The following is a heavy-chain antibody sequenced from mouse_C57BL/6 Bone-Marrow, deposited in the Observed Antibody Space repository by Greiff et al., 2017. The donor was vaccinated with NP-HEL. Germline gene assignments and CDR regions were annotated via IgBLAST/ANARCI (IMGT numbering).Heavy chain of an antibody. Sequence: VQLQQPGAELVKPGASVKMSCKASGYTFTSYWITWVKQRPGQGLEWIGDIYPGSGSTNYNEKFKSKATLTVDTSSSTAYMQLSSLTSEDSAVYYCARVYGSSYGNGFAYWGQGTLVTVSA. D-gene: IGHD1-1*01. CDR2: IYPGSGST. V-gene: IGHV1-55*01. CDR3: ARVYGSSYGNGFAY. J-gene: IGHJ3*01. CDR1: GYTFTSYW.